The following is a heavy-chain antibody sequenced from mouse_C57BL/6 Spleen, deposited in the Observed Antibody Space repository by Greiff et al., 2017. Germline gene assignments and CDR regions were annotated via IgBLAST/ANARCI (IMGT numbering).Heavy chain of an antibody. Sequence: EVQLVESGPGLVKPSQSLSLTCSVTGYSITSGYYWNWIRQFPGNKLEWMGYISYDGSNNYNPSLKNRISITRDTSKNQFFLKLNSVTTEDTATYYCARERIYYGSSYEAYWGQGTLVTVSA. J-gene: IGHJ3*01. D-gene: IGHD1-1*01. CDR2: ISYDGSN. V-gene: IGHV3-6*01. CDR3: ARERIYYGSSYEAY. CDR1: GYSITSGYY.